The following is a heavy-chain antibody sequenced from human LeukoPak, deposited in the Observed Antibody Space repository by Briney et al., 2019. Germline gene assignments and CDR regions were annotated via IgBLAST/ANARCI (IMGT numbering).Heavy chain of an antibody. Sequence: GGSLRLSCAASGFTFSTYGMHWVRQAPGKGLAWVAVISYDGNEKDSADSVKGRFTITRDNSKNTLYLQMNSLRADDPAVYYCAKDTGAYYYDSSDNPEPLSYWGQGTLVTVSS. V-gene: IGHV3-30*18. D-gene: IGHD3-22*01. CDR1: GFTFSTYG. J-gene: IGHJ4*02. CDR3: AKDTGAYYYDSSDNPEPLSY. CDR2: ISYDGNEK.